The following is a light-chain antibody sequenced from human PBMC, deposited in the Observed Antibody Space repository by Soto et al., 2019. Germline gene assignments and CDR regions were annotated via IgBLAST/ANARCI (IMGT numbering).Light chain of an antibody. CDR3: QQYNSYSWT. V-gene: IGKV3-15*01. Sequence: VMPQSPSTLSLSPGERATLSCRASQSVSSKLVWYQQKPGQAPRLLIYDASTRATGIPARFSGSGSGTEFTLTISSLQPDDFATYYCQQYNSYSWTFGQGTKVDI. CDR2: DAS. J-gene: IGKJ1*01. CDR1: QSVSSK.